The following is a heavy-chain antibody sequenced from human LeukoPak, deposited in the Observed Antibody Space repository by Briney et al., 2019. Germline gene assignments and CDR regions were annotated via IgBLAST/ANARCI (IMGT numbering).Heavy chain of an antibody. Sequence: SETLSLTCTVSGGSISSYYWSRIRQPPGKGLEWIGYIYYSGSTNYNPSLKSRVTISADTSKNQFSLKLSSVTAADTAVYYCATLLGWSSGWYFGYWGQGTLVTVSS. CDR1: GGSISSYY. V-gene: IGHV4-59*01. CDR2: IYYSGST. D-gene: IGHD6-19*01. CDR3: ATLLGWSSGWYFGY. J-gene: IGHJ4*02.